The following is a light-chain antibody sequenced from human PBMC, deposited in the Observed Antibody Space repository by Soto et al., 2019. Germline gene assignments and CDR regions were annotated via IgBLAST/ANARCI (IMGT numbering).Light chain of an antibody. J-gene: IGKJ4*01. CDR1: QDISNY. CDR3: QQYDNPPPLT. V-gene: IGKV1-33*01. Sequence: DIQMTQSPSSLSASVGDRVTITCQASQDISNYLNWYQQKPGKAPKLLIYDASNLETGVPSRFSVSGSETDFTLTISSLQLEDIATYYCQQYDNPPPLTFVGGTKVEIK. CDR2: DAS.